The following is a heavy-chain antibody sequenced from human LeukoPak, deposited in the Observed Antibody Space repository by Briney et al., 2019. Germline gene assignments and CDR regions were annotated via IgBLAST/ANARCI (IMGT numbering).Heavy chain of an antibody. CDR3: ASTVVAATRGFDY. V-gene: IGHV1-69*05. D-gene: IGHD2-15*01. Sequence: ASVKVSCKPSGGTFSSYAISWVRQAPGQGLEWMGRIIPIFGTANYAQKFQGRVTITTDESTSTAYMELSSLRSEDTAVYYCASTVVAATRGFDYWGQGTLVTVSP. CDR1: GGTFSSYA. J-gene: IGHJ4*02. CDR2: IIPIFGTA.